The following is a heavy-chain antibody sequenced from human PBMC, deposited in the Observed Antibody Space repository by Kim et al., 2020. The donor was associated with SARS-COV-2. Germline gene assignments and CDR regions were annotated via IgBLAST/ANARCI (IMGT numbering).Heavy chain of an antibody. CDR3: ARGLRNSQYYYDSSGTKDY. CDR1: GGSFSGYY. CDR2: INHSGST. V-gene: IGHV4-34*01. J-gene: IGHJ4*02. Sequence: SETLSLTCAVYGGSFSGYYWSWIRQPPGKGLEWIGEINHSGSTNYNPSLKSRVTISVDTSKNQFSLKLSSVTAADTAVYYCARGLRNSQYYYDSSGTKDYWGQGTLVTVSS. D-gene: IGHD3-22*01.